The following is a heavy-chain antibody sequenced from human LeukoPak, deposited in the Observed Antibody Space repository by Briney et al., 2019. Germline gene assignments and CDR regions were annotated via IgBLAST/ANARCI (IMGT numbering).Heavy chain of an antibody. D-gene: IGHD1-1*01. J-gene: IGHJ6*03. CDR2: IYYSGST. CDR1: GGSISSGSFY. V-gene: IGHV4-39*01. Sequence: SETLSLTCSVSGGSISSGSFYWGWIRQSPGKGLEWIGSIYYSGSTYYNPSLKSRVTISVDTSKNQFSLNLSSVTAADTAVYYCARHGNGQLSHYYYMDVWGKGTTVTVSS. CDR3: ARHGNGQLSHYYYMDV.